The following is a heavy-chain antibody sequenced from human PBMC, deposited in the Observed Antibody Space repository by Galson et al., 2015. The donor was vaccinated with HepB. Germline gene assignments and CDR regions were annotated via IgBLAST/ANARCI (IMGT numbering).Heavy chain of an antibody. Sequence: SLRLSCAASGFTFSSYAMSWVRQAPGKGLEWVSAISGSGGKTYYADFVKGRFTISRDNSKNTLYLQMNSLRAEDTAVYYCAKDKNSGGSSTIDYGGKGTLCTVSS. J-gene: IGHJ4*02. CDR1: GFTFSSYA. CDR2: ISGSGGKT. D-gene: IGHD6-19*01. CDR3: AKDKNSGGSSTIDY. V-gene: IGHV3-23*01.